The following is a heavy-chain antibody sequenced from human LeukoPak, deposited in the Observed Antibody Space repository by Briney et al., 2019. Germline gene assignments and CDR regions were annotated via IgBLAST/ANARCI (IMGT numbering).Heavy chain of an antibody. Sequence: ASVKVSRKASGGTFSSYAISWVRQAPGQGLEWMGRIIPILGIANYAQKFQGRVTITADKSTSTAYMELSSLRSEDTAVYYCARDSTAVTTGYWGQGTLVTVSS. V-gene: IGHV1-69*04. CDR3: ARDSTAVTTGY. CDR2: IIPILGIA. D-gene: IGHD4-17*01. J-gene: IGHJ4*02. CDR1: GGTFSSYA.